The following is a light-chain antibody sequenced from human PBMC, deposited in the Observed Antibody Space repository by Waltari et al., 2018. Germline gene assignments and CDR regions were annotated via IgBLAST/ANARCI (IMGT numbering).Light chain of an antibody. CDR3: QQYNSYPWT. CDR1: QSISSW. J-gene: IGKJ1*01. V-gene: IGKV1-5*03. CDR2: KAS. Sequence: DIKMTQSPSTLSASVGDRVTITCRASQSISSWLAWYQQKPGKAPKLLIYKASSLESGVPSRFSGSGSGTEFTLTISSLQSDDFATYYCQQYNSYPWTFGQGTKVEIK.